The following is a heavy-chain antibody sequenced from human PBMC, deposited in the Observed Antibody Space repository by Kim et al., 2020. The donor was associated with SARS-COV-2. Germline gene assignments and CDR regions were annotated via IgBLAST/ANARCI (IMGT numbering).Heavy chain of an antibody. J-gene: IGHJ4*02. CDR3: AGEGYFDGGRFFFDY. CDR2: VYHSGST. D-gene: IGHD2-15*01. V-gene: IGHV4-59*11. CDR1: GVSITSHY. Sequence: SETLSLTCTVSGVSITSHYWTWIRQPPGKGLEWIGFVYHSGSTNYNPSLKSRVTMSVETSKNQFSLQLTSMTAADTAIYYCAGEGYFDGGRFFFDYWGEG.